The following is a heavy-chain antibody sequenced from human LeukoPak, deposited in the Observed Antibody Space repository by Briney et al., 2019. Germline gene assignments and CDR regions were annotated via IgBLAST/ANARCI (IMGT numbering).Heavy chain of an antibody. V-gene: IGHV4-59*12. Sequence: SETLSLTCTVSGGSISSYYWSWIRQPPGKGLEWIGYIYYSGSTNYNPSLKSRVTISVDTSKNQFSLKLSSVTAADTAVYYCARRRDYSYGYPLYYYYYYMDVWGKGTTVTVSS. CDR2: IYYSGST. J-gene: IGHJ6*03. CDR1: GGSISSYY. CDR3: ARRRDYSYGYPLYYYYYYMDV. D-gene: IGHD5-18*01.